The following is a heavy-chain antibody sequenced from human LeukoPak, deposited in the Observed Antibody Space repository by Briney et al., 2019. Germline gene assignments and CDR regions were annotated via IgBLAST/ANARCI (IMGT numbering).Heavy chain of an antibody. CDR3: ARRRYCSSTSCYARFDY. CDR2: INHSGST. D-gene: IGHD2-2*01. J-gene: IGHJ4*02. CDR1: GGSISSSSYY. Sequence: SETLSLTCTVSGGSISSSSYYWSWIRQPPGKGLEWIGEINHSGSTNYNPSLKSRVTISVDTSKNQFSLKLSSVTAADTAVYYCARRRYCSSTSCYARFDYWGQGTLVTVSS. V-gene: IGHV4-39*07.